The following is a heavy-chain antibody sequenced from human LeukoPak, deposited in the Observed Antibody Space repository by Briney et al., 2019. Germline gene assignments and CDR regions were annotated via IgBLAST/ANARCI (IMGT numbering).Heavy chain of an antibody. CDR2: ISGSGSTK. CDR1: AITFSDYY. Sequence: GGSLRLSCVASAITFSDYYMSWIRQAPGKGLEWVSYISGSGSTKYYADSVKGRFTISRDNAKNSLYLQMNSLRAEDTAVYYCARGGYCSNVVCYTSRSLDYWGQGTLVTASS. CDR3: ARGGYCSNVVCYTSRSLDY. V-gene: IGHV3-11*01. J-gene: IGHJ4*02. D-gene: IGHD2-8*01.